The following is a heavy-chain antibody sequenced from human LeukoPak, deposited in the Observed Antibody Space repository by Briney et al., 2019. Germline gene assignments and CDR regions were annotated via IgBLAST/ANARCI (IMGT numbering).Heavy chain of an antibody. CDR2: IYHSGST. CDR3: ASQPYYDSSGYYFY. V-gene: IGHV4-39*01. Sequence: SETLPPTCTVSGGSITSRTYNWGWIRQPPGKGLEWIGSIYHSGSTFYNPSLKSRVTISINTSKNQFSLKLSSVTAADTAVYYCASQPYYDSSGYYFYWGQGTLVTVSS. CDR1: GGSITSRTYN. D-gene: IGHD3-22*01. J-gene: IGHJ4*02.